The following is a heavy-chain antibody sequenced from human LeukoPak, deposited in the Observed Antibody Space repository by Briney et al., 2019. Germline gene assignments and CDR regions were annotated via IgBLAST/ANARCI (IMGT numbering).Heavy chain of an antibody. CDR1: GFSLGNYW. J-gene: IGHJ6*02. CDR2: INQDGSDK. CDR3: AWYGVTHGLDV. V-gene: IGHV3-7*01. Sequence: PGGSLRLSCAASGFSLGNYWMSWVRQAPGKGLEWVANINQDGSDKYYVDSVMGRFTISKDNAKNSVYLQMNSLRPEDTAIYYCAWYGVTHGLDVWGQGTTVTVSS. D-gene: IGHD3-10*01.